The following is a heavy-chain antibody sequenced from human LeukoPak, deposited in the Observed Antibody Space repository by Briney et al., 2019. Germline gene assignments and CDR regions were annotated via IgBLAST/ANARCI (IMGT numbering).Heavy chain of an antibody. CDR1: GFTFSGIE. D-gene: IGHD6-13*01. V-gene: IGHV3-48*03. J-gene: IGHJ4*02. CDR3: ARGTGGYSSSWYDY. Sequence: PGGSLRLSCAASGFTFSGIEMNWVRQAPGKGLEWLSYISSSGGAIYYADSVKGRFTISRDNAKNSLYLQMNSLRAEDTAEYYCARGTGGYSSSWYDYWGQGTLVTVSS. CDR2: ISSSGGAI.